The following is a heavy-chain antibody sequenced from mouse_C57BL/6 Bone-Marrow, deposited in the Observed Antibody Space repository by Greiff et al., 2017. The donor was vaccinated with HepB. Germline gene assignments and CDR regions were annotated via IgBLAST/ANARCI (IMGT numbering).Heavy chain of an antibody. Sequence: QVQLQQSGPELVKPGASVKISCKASGYAFSSSWMNWVKQRPGKGLEWIGRIYPGDGDTNYNGKFKGKATLTADKSSSTAYMQLSSLTSEDSAVYFCNDEGYAMDYWGLGTSVTVSS. CDR2: IYPGDGDT. V-gene: IGHV1-82*01. J-gene: IGHJ4*01. D-gene: IGHD2-12*01. CDR1: GYAFSSSW. CDR3: NDEGYAMDY.